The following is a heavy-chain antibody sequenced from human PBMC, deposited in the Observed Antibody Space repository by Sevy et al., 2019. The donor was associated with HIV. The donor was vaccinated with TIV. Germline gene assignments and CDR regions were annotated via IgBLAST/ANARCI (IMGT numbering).Heavy chain of an antibody. CDR1: GGSVSNPNYY. CDR2: IYYSGAT. J-gene: IGHJ3*01. V-gene: IGHV4-39*01. D-gene: IGHD4-17*01. CDR3: ARSQHFSGDYADYAFDV. Sequence: SETLSLTYSVSGGSVSNPNYYWGWIRQPPGKGLEWIGSIYYSGATSYNPSLESRVTTSVDTSNNRFSLILTSVTAADTAVYYCARSQHFSGDYADYAFDVWGQGTMVTVSS.